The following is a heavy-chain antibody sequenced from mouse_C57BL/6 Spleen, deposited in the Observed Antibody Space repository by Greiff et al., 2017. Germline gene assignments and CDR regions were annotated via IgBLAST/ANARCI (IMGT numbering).Heavy chain of an antibody. V-gene: IGHV3-6*01. CDR2: ISYDGSN. Sequence: EVQLQESGPSLVKPSQSLSLTCSVTGYSITSGYYWNWIRQFPGNKLEWMGYISYDGSNNYNPSLKNRISITRDTSKNQFFLKLNSVTTEDTATYYCARRGYSNYEDYWGQGTTLTVSS. CDR1: GYSITSGYY. CDR3: ARRGYSNYEDY. J-gene: IGHJ2*01. D-gene: IGHD2-5*01.